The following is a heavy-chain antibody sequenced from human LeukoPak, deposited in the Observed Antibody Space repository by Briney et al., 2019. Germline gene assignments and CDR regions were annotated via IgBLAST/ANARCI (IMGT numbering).Heavy chain of an antibody. Sequence: PSETLSLTCTVSGVSGDSISSSSYYCGWIRQPPGKGLEFIGNIYYSGSTYYNPSLQSRVTISIDTSKNQFSLKLSSVTAADTAVYYCAREPPVHQRFLEWLPPNYFDYWGQGTLVTVSS. CDR3: AREPPVHQRFLEWLPPNYFDY. J-gene: IGHJ4*02. CDR1: GDSISSSSYY. V-gene: IGHV4-39*07. CDR2: IYYSGST. D-gene: IGHD3-3*01.